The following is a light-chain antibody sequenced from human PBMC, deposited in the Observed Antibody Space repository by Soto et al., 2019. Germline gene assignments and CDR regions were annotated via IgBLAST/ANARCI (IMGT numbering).Light chain of an antibody. J-gene: IGLJ1*01. Sequence: QSALTQPASVSGSHGQSIPLSCTGSSSDVGAYSYVSWYLQHPVKAPKLLIYGVGNRPSGVSARFSGSKSGNTASLTISGLQAEDEADYYCSSYAHGSIYVFGTGTKVTVL. CDR2: GVG. CDR3: SSYAHGSIYV. V-gene: IGLV2-14*01. CDR1: SSDVGAYSY.